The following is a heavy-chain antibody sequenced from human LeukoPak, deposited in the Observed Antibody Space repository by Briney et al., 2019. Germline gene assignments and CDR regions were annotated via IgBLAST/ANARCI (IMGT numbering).Heavy chain of an antibody. D-gene: IGHD3-10*01. CDR1: GFTFSSYG. J-gene: IGHJ4*02. Sequence: GGSLRLSCAAFGFTFSSYGMSWVRQAPGKGLEWVSAISGSGGSTYYADSVKGRFTISRDNAKNSLYLQMNSLRAEDTAVYYCARVRLGGFDYWGQGTLVTVSS. CDR3: ARVRLGGFDY. V-gene: IGHV3-23*01. CDR2: ISGSGGST.